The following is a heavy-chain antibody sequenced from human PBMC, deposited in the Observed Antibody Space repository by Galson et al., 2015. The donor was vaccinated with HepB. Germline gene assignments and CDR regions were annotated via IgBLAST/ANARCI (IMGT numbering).Heavy chain of an antibody. D-gene: IGHD4-23*01. V-gene: IGHV5-51*07. Sequence: QSGAEVKKPGESLKISCKCSGFDFRTHWIAWVHQMPGKGLEWMGIIFPDDSDSIYSPSFEGQVTMSVDKSISTAYLHWNTLKTSDTAVYYCARPQPTVVSPADTLDVWGQGTLVTVSS. CDR2: IFPDDSDS. J-gene: IGHJ3*01. CDR1: GFDFRTHW. CDR3: ARPQPTVVSPADTLDV.